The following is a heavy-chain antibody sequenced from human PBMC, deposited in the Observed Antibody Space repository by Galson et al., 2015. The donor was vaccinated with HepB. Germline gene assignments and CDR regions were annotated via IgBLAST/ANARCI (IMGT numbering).Heavy chain of an antibody. J-gene: IGHJ4*02. CDR2: VDPEDGET. D-gene: IGHD2-15*01. Sequence: VKVSCKVSGYTFTDYYMHWVQQAPGKGLEWMGLVDPEDGETIYAEKFQGRVTITADTSTDTAYMELSSLRSEDTAVYYCATASPSDCSGGSCFDYWGQGTLVTVSS. CDR3: ATASPSDCSGGSCFDY. CDR1: GYTFTDYY. V-gene: IGHV1-69-2*01.